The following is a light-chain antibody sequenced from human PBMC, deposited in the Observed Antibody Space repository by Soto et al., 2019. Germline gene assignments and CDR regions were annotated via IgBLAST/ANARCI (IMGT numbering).Light chain of an antibody. Sequence: EIVLTQSPGTLSLSPGERATLSCRASQSVSSSYLAWYQQKPGQAPRLLIYGASNRATGIPARFSGSGSGTDFTLSISSLQSEDFAVYYCQQYNTWPRTFGQGTKVDI. CDR3: QQYNTWPRT. CDR2: GAS. CDR1: QSVSSSY. J-gene: IGKJ1*01. V-gene: IGKV3-20*01.